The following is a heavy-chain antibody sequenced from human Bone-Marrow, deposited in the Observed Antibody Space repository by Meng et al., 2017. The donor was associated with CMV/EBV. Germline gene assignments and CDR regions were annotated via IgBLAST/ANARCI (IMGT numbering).Heavy chain of an antibody. J-gene: IGHJ6*02. Sequence: GESLKISCAASGFTFSSYAMHWVRQAPGKGLEWVAVISYDGSNKYYADSVKGRFTISRDNSKNTLYMQMNSLRAEDTAVYYCAKGEGNPSTYYGSGSILRYGMDVWGQGTMVTVSS. CDR2: ISYDGSNK. CDR3: AKGEGNPSTYYGSGSILRYGMDV. V-gene: IGHV3-30-3*01. D-gene: IGHD3-10*01. CDR1: GFTFSSYA.